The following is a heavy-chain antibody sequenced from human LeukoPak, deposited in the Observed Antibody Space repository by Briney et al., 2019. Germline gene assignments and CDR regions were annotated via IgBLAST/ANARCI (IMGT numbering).Heavy chain of an antibody. V-gene: IGHV4-39*01. CDR3: ARHHSSGWYYFDY. Sequence: SETLSLTCTVSGGSISSSSYYWGWIRQPPGKGLEWIGSIYYSGSTYYNPSLKSRVTISVDTSKNQFSLKLSSVTAADTAVYYCARHHSSGWYYFDYWGQGTLVTVSS. D-gene: IGHD6-19*01. CDR2: IYYSGST. CDR1: GGSISSSSYY. J-gene: IGHJ4*02.